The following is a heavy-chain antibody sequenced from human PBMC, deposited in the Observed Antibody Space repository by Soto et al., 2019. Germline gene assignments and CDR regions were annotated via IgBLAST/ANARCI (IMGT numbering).Heavy chain of an antibody. V-gene: IGHV4-39*01. CDR1: GGSISSSSYY. CDR2: NYYSGST. Sequence: QLQLQESGPGLVKPSETLSLTCTVSGGSISSSSYYWGWIRQPPGKGLEWIGSNYYSGSTYYNPSLRSRVTISVDTSKNQFSLKLSSVTAADTAVYYGARHAAYSRSNFDCWGQGTLVTVSS. J-gene: IGHJ4*02. CDR3: ARHAAYSRSNFDC. D-gene: IGHD6-6*01.